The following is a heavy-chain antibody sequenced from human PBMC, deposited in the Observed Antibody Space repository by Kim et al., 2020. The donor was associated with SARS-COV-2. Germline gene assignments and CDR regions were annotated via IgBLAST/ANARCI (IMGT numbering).Heavy chain of an antibody. J-gene: IGHJ3*02. Sequence: DSVKGRFTISRDNSKNTLYLQMNSLRAEDTAVYYCARVDSSCYYPSAFDIWGQGTMVTVSS. D-gene: IGHD3-22*01. CDR3: ARVDSSCYYPSAFDI. V-gene: IGHV3-53*01.